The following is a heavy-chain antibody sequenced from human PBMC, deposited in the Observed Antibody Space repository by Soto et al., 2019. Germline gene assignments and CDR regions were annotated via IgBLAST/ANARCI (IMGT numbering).Heavy chain of an antibody. CDR3: AGILARSGYYGSCFYYGMDV. Sequence: SGPTLVNPTQTLILTCTFSGFSLTTSGMSVSWIRQPPGKALEWLAFIAWHGDKHYTPSLKIRLTLSSDTTKNHVVPKMTNMGPVDTATYYFAGILARSGYYGSCFYYGMDVWGQGTPVTVSS. CDR2: IAWHGDK. CDR1: GFSLTTSGMS. V-gene: IGHV2-70*01. D-gene: IGHD3-3*01. J-gene: IGHJ6*02.